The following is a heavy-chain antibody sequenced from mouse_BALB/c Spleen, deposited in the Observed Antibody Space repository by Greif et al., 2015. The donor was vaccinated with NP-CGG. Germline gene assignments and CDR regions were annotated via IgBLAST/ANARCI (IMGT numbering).Heavy chain of an antibody. V-gene: IGHV1-5*01. CDR1: GYSFTSYW. J-gene: IGHJ4*01. Sequence: EVQLQQSGTVLARPGASVKMSCKASGYSFTSYWMHWVKQRPGQGLEWIGAIYPGNGDTSYNQKFKGKAKLTAVTSASTAYMELSSLTNEDSAVYYCTSERDYYAMDYWGQGTSVTVSS. CDR2: IYPGNGDT. CDR3: TSERDYYAMDY.